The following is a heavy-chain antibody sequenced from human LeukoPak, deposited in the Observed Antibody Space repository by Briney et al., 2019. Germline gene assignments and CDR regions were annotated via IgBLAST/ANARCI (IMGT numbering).Heavy chain of an antibody. V-gene: IGHV4-59*08. J-gene: IGHJ6*02. Sequence: SETLSLTCTVSGGSISSYYWSWIRQPPGKGLEWIGYIYYSGSTNYNPSLKRRVTISVDTSKNQFSLKLSSVTAADTAVYYCARQVGSSSLDVWGQGTTVTVSS. CDR2: IYYSGST. CDR1: GGSISSYY. CDR3: ARQVGSSSLDV. D-gene: IGHD6-13*01.